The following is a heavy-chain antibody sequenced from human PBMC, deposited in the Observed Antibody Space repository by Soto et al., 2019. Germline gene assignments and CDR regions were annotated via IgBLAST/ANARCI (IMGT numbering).Heavy chain of an antibody. V-gene: IGHV3-23*01. CDR1: AFIFDNYA. J-gene: IGHJ6*03. CDR3: ARDWRYLDV. CDR2: IGGSGSPT. Sequence: GWSLRLSCAASAFIFDNYAMSWVRQAPGKGLEWVSVIGGSGSPTYYADSVKGRFTISRDNSKNTLFLQMNSLRDEDTAVYYCARDWRYLDVWGKGTTVTVSS.